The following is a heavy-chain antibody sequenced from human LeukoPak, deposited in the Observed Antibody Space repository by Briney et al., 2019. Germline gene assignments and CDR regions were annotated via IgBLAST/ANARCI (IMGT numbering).Heavy chain of an antibody. CDR2: IYSGGST. CDR3: ARVGGNRPWYFDL. D-gene: IGHD4-23*01. J-gene: IGHJ2*01. Sequence: GGSLRLSCAASGFSVSSNYMSWVRQAPGKGREWVSVIYSGGSTYYAGSVKGRFTISRDNSKNTLYLQMNSLRAEDTAVYYCARVGGNRPWYFDLWGRGTLVTVSS. CDR1: GFSVSSNY. V-gene: IGHV3-53*01.